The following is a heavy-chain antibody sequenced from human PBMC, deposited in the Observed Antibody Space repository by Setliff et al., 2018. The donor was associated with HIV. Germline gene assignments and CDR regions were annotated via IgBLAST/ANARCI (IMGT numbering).Heavy chain of an antibody. CDR3: ARGGFNHAFDI. V-gene: IGHV3-74*01. J-gene: IGHJ3*02. Sequence: GGSLRLSCAASGFTFSSYWMHWVRQAPGKGLVWVSRINNDGTDTIYADSVKGRFTISRDIAKSTVYLQMGSLSADDTAVYYCARGGFNHAFDIWGQGTMVTVSS. D-gene: IGHD2-15*01. CDR2: INNDGTDT. CDR1: GFTFSSYW.